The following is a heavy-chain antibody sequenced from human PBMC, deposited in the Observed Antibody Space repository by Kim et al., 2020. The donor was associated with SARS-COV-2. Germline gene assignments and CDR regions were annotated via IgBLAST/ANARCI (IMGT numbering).Heavy chain of an antibody. D-gene: IGHD2-15*01. J-gene: IGHJ6*02. Sequence: GGSLRLSCAASGFTFSSYEMNWVRQAPGKGLEWVSYISSSGSTIYYADSVKGRFTISRDNAKNSLYLQMNSLRAEDTSVYYCARDSVVAPPGPQNGYYYYGMDVWGQGTTVTVSS. V-gene: IGHV3-48*03. CDR2: ISSSGSTI. CDR3: ARDSVVAPPGPQNGYYYYGMDV. CDR1: GFTFSSYE.